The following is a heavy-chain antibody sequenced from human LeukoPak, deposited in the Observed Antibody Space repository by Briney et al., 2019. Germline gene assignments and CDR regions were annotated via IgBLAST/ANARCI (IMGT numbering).Heavy chain of an antibody. CDR3: ARERVWRYCGGDSCGWFDP. Sequence: SETLSLTCTVSGYSISSSYYWGWIRQPPGKGLEWIGSIYHSGSIYHNPSLKSRVTISVDTSKNQFSLKLSSVTAADTAVYYCARERVWRYCGGDSCGWFDPWGQGTLVTVSS. CDR2: IYHSGSI. D-gene: IGHD2-21*02. CDR1: GYSISSSYY. J-gene: IGHJ5*02. V-gene: IGHV4-38-2*02.